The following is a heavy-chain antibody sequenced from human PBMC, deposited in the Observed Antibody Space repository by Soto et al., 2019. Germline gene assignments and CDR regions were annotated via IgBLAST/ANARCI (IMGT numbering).Heavy chain of an antibody. CDR2: ISYDGSNK. Sequence: GGSLRLSCAASGFTFSSYAMHWVRQAPGKGLEWVAVISYDGSNKYYADSVKGRFTISRDNSKNTLYLQMNSLRAEDTAVYYCARGPSSLTSFDYWGQGTLVTVSS. V-gene: IGHV3-30-3*01. J-gene: IGHJ4*02. D-gene: IGHD2-2*01. CDR1: GFTFSSYA. CDR3: ARGPSSLTSFDY.